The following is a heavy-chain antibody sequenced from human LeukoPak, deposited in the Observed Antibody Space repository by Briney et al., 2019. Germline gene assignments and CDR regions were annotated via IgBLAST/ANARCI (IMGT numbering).Heavy chain of an antibody. J-gene: IGHJ1*01. V-gene: IGHV1-69*13. CDR2: IIPIFGTA. D-gene: IGHD6-19*01. CDR3: ARDLGYSSGPEYFQH. CDR1: GGTFSSYA. Sequence: GASVKVSCKASGGTFSSYAISWVRQAPGQGLEWMGGIIPIFGTANYAQKFQGRVTITADESTSTAYMELSSLRSEDTAVYYCARDLGYSSGPEYFQHWGRGTLVTVSS.